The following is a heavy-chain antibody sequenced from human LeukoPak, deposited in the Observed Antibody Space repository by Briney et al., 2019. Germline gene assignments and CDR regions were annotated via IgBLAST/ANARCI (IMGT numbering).Heavy chain of an antibody. J-gene: IGHJ5*02. CDR2: INTNTGNP. CDR1: GYTFTSYA. V-gene: IGHV7-4-1*02. CDR3: ARSRSRLIAARPGVWFDP. D-gene: IGHD6-6*01. Sequence: GASVKVSCKASGYTFTSYAMNWVRQASGQGLEWMGWINTNTGNPTYAQGFTGRFVFSLDTSVSTAYLQISSLKAEDTAVYYCARSRSRLIAARPGVWFDPWGQGTLVTVSS.